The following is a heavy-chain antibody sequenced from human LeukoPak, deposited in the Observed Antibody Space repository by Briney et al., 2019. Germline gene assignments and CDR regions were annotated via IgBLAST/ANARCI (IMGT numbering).Heavy chain of an antibody. CDR1: GFTFTTYW. Sequence: GGCLRLSCAASGFTFTTYWMGWVRQAPGKGLEWVANINQDGSEKYYVDSVKGRFTISRDNARNSLYLQMNSLRAEDTALYYCAREDSSGLDYWGQGTLVTVSS. D-gene: IGHD6-19*01. CDR3: AREDSSGLDY. CDR2: INQDGSEK. J-gene: IGHJ4*02. V-gene: IGHV3-7*01.